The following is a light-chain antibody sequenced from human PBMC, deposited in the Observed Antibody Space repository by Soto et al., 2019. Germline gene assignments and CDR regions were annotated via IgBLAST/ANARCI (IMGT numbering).Light chain of an antibody. CDR1: QSVRSW. CDR3: KQYNSYT. V-gene: IGKV1-5*01. CDR2: DAS. J-gene: IGKJ2*01. Sequence: DIPMTQSPSTLSASVGDRVTLTCRASQSVRSWLAWYQQKPGKAPELLIYDASSLESGVPSRFSGSGSGTEFTLTISSLQPDDFATYYCKQYNSYTFGQGTKLEIK.